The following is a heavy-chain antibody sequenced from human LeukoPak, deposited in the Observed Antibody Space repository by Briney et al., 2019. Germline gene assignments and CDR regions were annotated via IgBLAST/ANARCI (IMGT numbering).Heavy chain of an antibody. Sequence: WASVEVSCKASGYTFTSYYMHWVRQARGQGLEWMGIINPSGGSTSYAQKFQGRVTMTRDTSTSTVYMELSSLRSEDTAVYYCAREMGTTGFDPWGQGTLVTVSS. D-gene: IGHD7-27*01. V-gene: IGHV1-46*01. CDR1: GYTFTSYY. CDR2: INPSGGST. J-gene: IGHJ5*02. CDR3: AREMGTTGFDP.